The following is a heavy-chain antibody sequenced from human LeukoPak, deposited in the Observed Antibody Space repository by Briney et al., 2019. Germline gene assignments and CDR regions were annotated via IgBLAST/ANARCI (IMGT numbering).Heavy chain of an antibody. Sequence: SETLSLTCTVSGGSISSYYWSWIRQPPGEGLEWIGYIYYSGSTNYNPSLKSRVTISVDTSKNQFSLKLSSVTAADTAVYYCARMGVRGVIIHWGQGTLVTVSS. D-gene: IGHD3-10*01. J-gene: IGHJ4*02. V-gene: IGHV4-59*01. CDR2: IYYSGST. CDR3: ARMGVRGVIIH. CDR1: GGSISSYY.